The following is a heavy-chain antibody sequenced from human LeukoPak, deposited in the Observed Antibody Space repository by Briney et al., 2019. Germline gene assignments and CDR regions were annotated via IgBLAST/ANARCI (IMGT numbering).Heavy chain of an antibody. CDR1: RGSISSYY. CDR2: IYHGGST. J-gene: IGHJ5*02. CDR3: ARGRYYYDSSGYPYNWFDP. Sequence: PSETLSLTCIVSRGSISSYYWSWIRQPPGKGLEWMGYIYHGGSTNYNPSLKSRVAISGDTSKNQFSLNLSSVTAMDTAMYYCARGRYYYDSSGYPYNWFDPWGQGTLVTVSS. V-gene: IGHV4-59*01. D-gene: IGHD3-22*01.